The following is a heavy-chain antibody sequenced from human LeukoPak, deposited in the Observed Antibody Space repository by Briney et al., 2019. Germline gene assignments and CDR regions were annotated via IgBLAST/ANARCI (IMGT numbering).Heavy chain of an antibody. CDR2: ITSSSTTK. D-gene: IGHD6-19*01. J-gene: IGHJ4*02. CDR3: ANLFPRGWFEVDY. CDR1: GFTFIPYD. V-gene: IGHV3-48*01. Sequence: PGGSLRLSVAASGFTFIPYDMNWVGQPPGKGLKWLSYITSSSTTKYHADSVKGRFTISRDNSKNTLYLQMNSLRAEDTAVYYCANLFPRGWFEVDYWGQGTLVTVSS.